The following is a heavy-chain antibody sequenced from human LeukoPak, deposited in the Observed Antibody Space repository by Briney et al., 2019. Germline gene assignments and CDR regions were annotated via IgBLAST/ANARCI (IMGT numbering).Heavy chain of an antibody. D-gene: IGHD1-20*01. CDR3: ARETSYNWSLDAFDI. CDR1: GGTFSSYA. V-gene: IGHV1-18*01. Sequence: RASVKVSCKASGGTFSSYAISWVRQAPGQGLEWMGWISAYNGNTNYAQKLQGRVTMTTDTSTSTAYMELRSLRSDDTAVYYCARETSYNWSLDAFDIWGQGTMVTVSS. CDR2: ISAYNGNT. J-gene: IGHJ3*02.